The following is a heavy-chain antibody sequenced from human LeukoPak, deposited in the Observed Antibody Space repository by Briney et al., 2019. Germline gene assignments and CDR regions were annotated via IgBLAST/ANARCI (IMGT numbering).Heavy chain of an antibody. CDR1: GSTVSSNY. CDR3: AREVADFWSGYHFDY. V-gene: IGHV3-53*01. Sequence: PGGSLRLSCAASGSTVSSNYMSWVRQAPGKGLEWVSVIYSGGSTYYADSVRGRFTISRDNSKNTLYLQMNSLRAEDTAVYYCAREVADFWSGYHFDYWGQGTLVTVSS. D-gene: IGHD3-3*01. CDR2: IYSGGST. J-gene: IGHJ4*02.